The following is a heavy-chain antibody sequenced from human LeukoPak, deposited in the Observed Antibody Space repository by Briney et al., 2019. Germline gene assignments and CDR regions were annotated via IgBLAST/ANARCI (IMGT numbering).Heavy chain of an antibody. CDR3: AKVSRCIAVSGAHFFDY. V-gene: IGHV3-23*01. Sequence: PGGSLRLSCAASGFTFSSYAMSWVRQAPGKGLEWVSAISGSGGSTYYADSGKGRFTISRDNSKNTLYLQMNSLRAEDTAVYYCAKVSRCIAVSGAHFFDYWGQGTLVTVSS. J-gene: IGHJ4*02. CDR1: GFTFSSYA. D-gene: IGHD6-19*01. CDR2: ISGSGGST.